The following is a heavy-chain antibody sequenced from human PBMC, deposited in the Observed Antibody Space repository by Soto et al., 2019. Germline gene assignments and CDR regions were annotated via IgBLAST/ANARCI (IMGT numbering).Heavy chain of an antibody. D-gene: IGHD3-10*01. V-gene: IGHV1-69*01. Sequence: QVQLVQSGAEVKKPGSSVKVSCKASGGTFSSYAISWVRQAPGQGLERMGGISPIFGTANYAQKFQGRVTITADESTSTVYMELSSLRSEDTAVYYCARVALDYYGSGSYSWFDPWGQGTLVTVSS. J-gene: IGHJ5*02. CDR1: GGTFSSYA. CDR2: ISPIFGTA. CDR3: ARVALDYYGSGSYSWFDP.